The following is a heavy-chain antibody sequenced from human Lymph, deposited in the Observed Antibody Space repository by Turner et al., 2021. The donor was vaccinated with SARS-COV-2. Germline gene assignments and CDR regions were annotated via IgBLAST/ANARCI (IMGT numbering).Heavy chain of an antibody. CDR3: AKDSRFLEWLLFGEFDY. CDR2: ISYEGSNK. Sequence: QVQLVDSGGGVVQPGRSLRLSCAASGFSFSNYAMHWVRQAPGKGLEWVAVISYEGSNKNYAGSVKGRFTISRDNSKNTLNLQMNSLRAEDTAVYYCAKDSRFLEWLLFGEFDYWGQGTLVTVSS. CDR1: GFSFSNYA. V-gene: IGHV3-30*04. D-gene: IGHD3-3*01. J-gene: IGHJ4*02.